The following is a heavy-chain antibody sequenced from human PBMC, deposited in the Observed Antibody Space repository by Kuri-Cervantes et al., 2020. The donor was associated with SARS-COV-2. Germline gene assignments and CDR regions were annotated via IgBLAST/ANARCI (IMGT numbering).Heavy chain of an antibody. CDR1: GFTFSSYS. CDR2: ISYDGSNK. J-gene: IGHJ4*02. CDR3: ARDFLLLAAQDY. V-gene: IGHV3-30*03. D-gene: IGHD6-13*01. Sequence: GESLKISCAASGFTFSSYSMNWVRQAPGKGLEWVAVISYDGSNKYYADSVKGRFTISRDNSKNTLYLQMNSLRAEDTAVYYCARDFLLLAAQDYWGQGTLVTVSS.